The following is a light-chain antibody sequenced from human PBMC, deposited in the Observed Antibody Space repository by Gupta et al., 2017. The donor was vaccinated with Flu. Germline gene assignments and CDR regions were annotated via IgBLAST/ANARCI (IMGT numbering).Light chain of an antibody. Sequence: TVVTPEPSFSVSPGGTVTLTCGLSSGSFSTSHYPSWYQQTPGQAPCALIYNTDARSSGVPDRFSGSILGNTAALTITGAQADDESDYFGVLYRGGDIWVFGGGIKLTVL. CDR3: VLYRGGDIWV. J-gene: IGLJ3*02. V-gene: IGLV8-61*01. CDR2: NTD. CDR1: SGSFSTSHY.